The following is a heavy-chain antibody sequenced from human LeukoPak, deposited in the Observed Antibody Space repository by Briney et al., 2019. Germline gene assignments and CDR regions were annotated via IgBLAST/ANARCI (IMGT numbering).Heavy chain of an antibody. J-gene: IGHJ5*02. CDR1: GYSFSDYY. V-gene: IGHV1-2*02. Sequence: ASVKVSCKTSGYSFSDYYMHWVRQAPGQGLEWMGWINPNSGGTSSAQKFQGRVTMTRDTSITTVYMEVSWLTSDDTAIYYCARADRLDGSPYLIGPWGQGTLVTVSS. CDR2: INPNSGGT. D-gene: IGHD1-26*01. CDR3: ARADRLDGSPYLIGP.